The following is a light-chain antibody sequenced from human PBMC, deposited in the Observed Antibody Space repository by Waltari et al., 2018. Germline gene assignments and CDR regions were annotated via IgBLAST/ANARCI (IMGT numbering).Light chain of an antibody. Sequence: IVMTQSPPSLPVTPGEPASISCRSGQSIRHSNGNTYLDWYLQKPGQAPRLLISLAFNRASGVPDRFSGSGSGTDFTLQISRVEAEDVGVYYCMQSLQTPRTFGQGTKLEIK. J-gene: IGKJ1*01. CDR1: QSIRHSNGNTY. CDR3: MQSLQTPRT. CDR2: LAF. V-gene: IGKV2-28*01.